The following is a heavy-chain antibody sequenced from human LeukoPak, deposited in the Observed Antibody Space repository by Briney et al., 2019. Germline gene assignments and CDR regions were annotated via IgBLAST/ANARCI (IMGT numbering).Heavy chain of an antibody. CDR3: AKDGAGQWLVPPGWFDP. D-gene: IGHD6-19*01. Sequence: PGGSLRLSCAASGFSFTSYAMRWVRQTPGKGLEWVATISASGLRKSYEDRVQGRFTISRDNSKETVYLQMDSLRDDDTAVYYCAKDGAGQWLVPPGWFDPWGQGTLVTVSS. V-gene: IGHV3-23*01. J-gene: IGHJ5*02. CDR2: ISASGLRK. CDR1: GFSFTSYA.